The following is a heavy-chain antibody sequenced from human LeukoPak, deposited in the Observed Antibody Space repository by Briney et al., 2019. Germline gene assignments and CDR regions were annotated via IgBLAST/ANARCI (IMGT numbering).Heavy chain of an antibody. J-gene: IGHJ5*02. D-gene: IGHD2-21*02. Sequence: PSETLSLTCTVSGGSVSSGSYYWSWIRQPPGKGLEWIGYIYYSGSTNYNPSLKSRVTISVDTSKNQFSLKLSSVTAADTAVYYCARDGDLGWFDPWGQGTLVTVSS. CDR2: IYYSGST. V-gene: IGHV4-61*01. CDR1: GGSVSSGSYY. CDR3: ARDGDLGWFDP.